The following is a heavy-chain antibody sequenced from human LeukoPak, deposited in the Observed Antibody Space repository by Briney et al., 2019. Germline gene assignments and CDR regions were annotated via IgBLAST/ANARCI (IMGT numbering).Heavy chain of an antibody. CDR1: GFTFSSYA. J-gene: IGHJ4*02. CDR3: ARVPFRGYCSGGSCRPY. CDR2: ISYDGSNK. V-gene: IGHV3-30-3*01. Sequence: GGSLRLSCAASGFTFSSYAMHWVRQAPGKGLEWVAVISYDGSNKYYADSVKGRFTISRDNSKNTLYLQMNSLRAEDTAVYYCARVPFRGYCSGGSCRPYWGQGTLVTVSS. D-gene: IGHD2-15*01.